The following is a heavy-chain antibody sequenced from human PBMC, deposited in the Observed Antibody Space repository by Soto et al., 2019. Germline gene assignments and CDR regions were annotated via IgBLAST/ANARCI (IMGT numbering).Heavy chain of an antibody. D-gene: IGHD3-10*01. J-gene: IGHJ4*02. V-gene: IGHV3-21*01. CDR2: ISSSSSYI. CDR1: GFTFSSYS. CDR3: ASRLVRGAYFDY. Sequence: EVQLVESGGGLVKPGGSPRLSCAASGFTFSSYSMNWVRQAPGKGLEWVSSISSSSSYIYYADSVKGRFTISRDNAKNSLYLQMNSLRAEDTAMYYCASRLVRGAYFDYWGQGTLVTVSS.